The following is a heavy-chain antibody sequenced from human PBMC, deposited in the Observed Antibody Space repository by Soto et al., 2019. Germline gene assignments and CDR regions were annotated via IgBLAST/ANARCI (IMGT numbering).Heavy chain of an antibody. V-gene: IGHV4-59*08. CDR1: GGSISSYD. D-gene: IGHD3-3*01. J-gene: IGHJ4*02. Sequence: SETQSLTCTVSGGSISSYDWSWIRQPPGKGLEWIGYIYYSGSTNYNPSLKSRVTISVDTSKNQFSLKLSSVTAADTAVYFCARGSRSGYYAYWGQGTLVTVSS. CDR3: ARGSRSGYYAY. CDR2: IYYSGST.